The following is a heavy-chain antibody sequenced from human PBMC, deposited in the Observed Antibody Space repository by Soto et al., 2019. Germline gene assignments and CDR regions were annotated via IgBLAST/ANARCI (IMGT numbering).Heavy chain of an antibody. V-gene: IGHV3-23*01. CDR2: ITDSGGGT. CDR3: ARVPSSSGRAHFDY. J-gene: IGHJ4*02. Sequence: PGGSLRLSCAASGFTFSSYAMSWVRQAPGKGLEWVSSITDSGGGTYYADSVKGRFTISRDNSKNTLYLQMNSLRAEDTAVYYCARVPSSSGRAHFDYWGQGNMVTVSS. CDR1: GFTFSSYA. D-gene: IGHD2-15*01.